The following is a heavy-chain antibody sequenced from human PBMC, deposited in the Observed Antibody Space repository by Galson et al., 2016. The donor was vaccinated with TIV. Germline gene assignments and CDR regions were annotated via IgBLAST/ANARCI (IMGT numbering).Heavy chain of an antibody. Sequence: SLRLSCAASGLTFSSYGMHWVRQAPGKGLAWVAGIWYDGSKKNYADYVKGRFTISRDNSKNKVYLQMDSLIAEDTAAYYCARDQNYYDSSGYHLGRWDVGFDIWGQGTMVTVSS. CDR3: ARDQNYYDSSGYHLGRWDVGFDI. CDR1: GLTFSSYG. CDR2: IWYDGSKK. V-gene: IGHV3-33*01. D-gene: IGHD3-22*01. J-gene: IGHJ3*02.